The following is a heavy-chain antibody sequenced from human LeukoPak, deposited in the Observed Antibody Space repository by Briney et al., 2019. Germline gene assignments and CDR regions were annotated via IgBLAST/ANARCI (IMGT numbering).Heavy chain of an antibody. CDR1: GFTFNDYY. D-gene: IGHD2-15*01. J-gene: IGHJ4*02. Sequence: PGGSLRLSCAASGFTFNDYYMSWIRQAPGKGLEWVSYISSTGSTVYYADSVKGRFTISRDNAKNPLFLQMNSLRAEDTAVYYCARDFALGVVVAPSYDYWGQGTLVTVSS. CDR3: ARDFALGVVVAPSYDY. CDR2: ISSTGSTV. V-gene: IGHV3-11*01.